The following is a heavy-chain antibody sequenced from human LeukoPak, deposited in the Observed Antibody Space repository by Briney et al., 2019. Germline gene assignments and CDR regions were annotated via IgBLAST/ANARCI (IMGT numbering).Heavy chain of an antibody. CDR3: ARDRCNSTTCASRGAFDI. Sequence: PSETLSLTCTVSGGSISSYYWSWIRQPAGKGLEWIGRIYTSGSTNYNPSLKSRVTMSVDTSKNQFSLKLTSVTAADTAVYYCARDRCNSTTCASRGAFDIWGQGTMVTVSS. D-gene: IGHD2-2*01. J-gene: IGHJ3*02. V-gene: IGHV4-4*07. CDR1: GGSISSYY. CDR2: IYTSGST.